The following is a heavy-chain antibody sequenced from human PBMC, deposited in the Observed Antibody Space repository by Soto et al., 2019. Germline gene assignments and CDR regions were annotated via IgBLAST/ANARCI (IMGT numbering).Heavy chain of an antibody. J-gene: IGHJ5*02. CDR2: ISDSGGSP. CDR3: ARYAFGLSPSWYNWFDR. D-gene: IGHD3-10*01. Sequence: VQLLESGGGLVQPGGSLRLSCAASGFTFSSYAMNWVRQTPGEGLEWVSGISDSGGSPYYADSVKGRFTISRDNSKNTLYLQMDSLRAEDTGVYYCARYAFGLSPSWYNWFDRWGQGTLVSVSS. V-gene: IGHV3-23*01. CDR1: GFTFSSYA.